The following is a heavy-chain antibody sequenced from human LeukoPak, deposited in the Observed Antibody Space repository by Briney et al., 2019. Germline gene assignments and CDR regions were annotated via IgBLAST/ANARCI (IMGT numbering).Heavy chain of an antibody. V-gene: IGHV5-51*01. CDR1: GDSFTSYW. Sequence: GESLKISCKDSGDSFTSYWIGWLRQMPGKGLEWMGIIFPRDSDTRYSPSFQGQVTISADKSISTAYLQWSSLKASDTAMYYCARRVQPGVFDYWGQGTLVTVSS. D-gene: IGHD6-13*01. CDR3: ARRVQPGVFDY. J-gene: IGHJ4*02. CDR2: IFPRDSDT.